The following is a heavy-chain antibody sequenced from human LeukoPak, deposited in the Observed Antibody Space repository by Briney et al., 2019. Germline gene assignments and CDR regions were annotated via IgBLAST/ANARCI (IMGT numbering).Heavy chain of an antibody. CDR3: ARERWSLYSNDYYYYGLDV. D-gene: IGHD3-3*01. J-gene: IGHJ6*02. CDR2: IKQDGSEK. Sequence: PGGSLRLSCTASGFTFSDYAMNWVRQAPGKGLEWVVHIKQDGSEKNYVDSVKGRFTISRDNAKNSLYLQMNSLRAEDTAVYYCARERWSLYSNDYYYYGLDVWGQGTTVTVSS. CDR1: GFTFSDYA. V-gene: IGHV3-7*01.